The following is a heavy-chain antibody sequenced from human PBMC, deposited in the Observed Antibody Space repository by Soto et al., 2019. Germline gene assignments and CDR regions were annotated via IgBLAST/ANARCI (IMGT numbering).Heavy chain of an antibody. J-gene: IGHJ4*02. CDR1: GFIFSDSA. D-gene: IGHD3-3*01. CDR3: TRRIDVCSCYPRYYLDY. V-gene: IGHV3-73*02. Sequence: EVQLVESGGGLVQPGGSLKLSCAASGFIFSDSALHWVRQASGKGLEWDGRIRRKANNYATTYAASVEGRFAISRDESKNTAYLQMNSLKTEDTDIYYWTRRIDVCSCYPRYYLDYGGQGTLVTVSS. CDR2: IRRKANNYAT.